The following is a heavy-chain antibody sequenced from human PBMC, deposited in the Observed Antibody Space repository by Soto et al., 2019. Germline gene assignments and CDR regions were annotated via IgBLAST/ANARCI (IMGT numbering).Heavy chain of an antibody. CDR2: INHSGST. Sequence: SETLSLTCAVYGGSFSGYYWSWIRQPPGKGLEWIGEINHSGSTNYNPSLKSRVTISVDTSKNQFSLKLSSVTAADTAVYYCASGDDYWGQGTLVTVSS. V-gene: IGHV4-34*01. J-gene: IGHJ4*02. CDR1: GGSFSGYY. CDR3: ASGDDY.